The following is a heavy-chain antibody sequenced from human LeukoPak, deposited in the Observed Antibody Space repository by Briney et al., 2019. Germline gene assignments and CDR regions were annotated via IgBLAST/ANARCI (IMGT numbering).Heavy chain of an antibody. Sequence: GGSLRLSCAASGFTFSSYGMHWVRQAPGKGLEWVAVISYDGSNKYYADSVEGRFTISRDNSKNTLYLQMNSLRAEDTAVYYCAKEGRDGYNFFDYWGQGTLVTVSS. V-gene: IGHV3-30*18. D-gene: IGHD5-24*01. J-gene: IGHJ4*02. CDR3: AKEGRDGYNFFDY. CDR2: ISYDGSNK. CDR1: GFTFSSYG.